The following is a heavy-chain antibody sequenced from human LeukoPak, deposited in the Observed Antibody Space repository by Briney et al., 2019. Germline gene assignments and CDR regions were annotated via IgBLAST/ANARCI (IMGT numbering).Heavy chain of an antibody. V-gene: IGHV3-23*01. CDR1: GGSFSGYY. CDR2: ISGSGGST. Sequence: PSETLSRTCAVYGGSFSGYYLSWVRQAPGKGLEWVSAISGSGGSTYYADSVKGRFTISRDNSKNTLYLQMNSLRAEDTAVYYCAKDYQYYGSGKPASDYWGQGTLVTVSS. J-gene: IGHJ4*02. D-gene: IGHD3-10*01. CDR3: AKDYQYYGSGKPASDY.